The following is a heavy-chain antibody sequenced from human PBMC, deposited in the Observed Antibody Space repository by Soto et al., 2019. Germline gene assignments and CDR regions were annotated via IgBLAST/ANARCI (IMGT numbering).Heavy chain of an antibody. CDR2: INHSGST. CDR3: AREREYDFWSGYFSSGMDV. CDR1: GGSFSGYY. J-gene: IGHJ6*02. V-gene: IGHV4-34*01. Sequence: LSLTCAVYGGSFSGYYWSWIRQPPGKGLVWIGEINHSGSTNYNPSLKSRVTISVDTSKNQFSLKLSSVTAADTAVYYCAREREYDFWSGYFSSGMDVWGQGTTVTVSS. D-gene: IGHD3-3*01.